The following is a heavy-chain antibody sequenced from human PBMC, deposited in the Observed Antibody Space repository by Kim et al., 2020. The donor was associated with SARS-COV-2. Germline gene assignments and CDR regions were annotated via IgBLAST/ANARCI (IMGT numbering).Heavy chain of an antibody. CDR2: IYYSGST. Sequence: SETLSLTCTVSGGSISSSSYYWGWIRQPPGKGLEWIGSIYYSGSTYYNPSLKSRVTISVDTSKNQFSLKLSSVTAADTAVYYCARHGLAAAGTSGFDPWGQGTLVTVSS. D-gene: IGHD6-13*01. J-gene: IGHJ5*02. CDR1: GGSISSSSYY. V-gene: IGHV4-39*01. CDR3: ARHGLAAAGTSGFDP.